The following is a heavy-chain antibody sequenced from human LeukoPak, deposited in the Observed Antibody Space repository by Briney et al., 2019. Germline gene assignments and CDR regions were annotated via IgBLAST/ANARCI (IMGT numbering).Heavy chain of an antibody. J-gene: IGHJ6*02. CDR3: ARVKGGPGERYYYCMDV. V-gene: IGHV1-8*01. CDR2: MNPNSGNT. D-gene: IGHD3-16*01. CDR1: GYTFTSYD. Sequence: GASVRVSCKASGYTFTSYDINWVRQATGQGLEWMGWMNPNSGNTGYAQKFQGRVTMTRNTSISTAYMELSSLRSEDTAVYYCARVKGGPGERYYYCMDVWGQGTTVTVSS.